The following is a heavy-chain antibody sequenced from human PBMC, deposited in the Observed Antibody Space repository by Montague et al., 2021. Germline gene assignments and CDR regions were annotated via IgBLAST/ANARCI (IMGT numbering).Heavy chain of an antibody. CDR3: ARRGVVTGWFDP. D-gene: IGHD2-21*02. V-gene: IGHV4-34*01. CDR1: GGSFSGYY. Sequence: SETLSLTCTVYGGSFSGYYWSWICQSPGKGLEWIREINHSGSTNYNPSLKSRVTISVDTSKNQFSLKLSSVTAADTAVYYCARRGVVTGWFDPWGQGTLVTVSS. CDR2: INHSGST. J-gene: IGHJ5*02.